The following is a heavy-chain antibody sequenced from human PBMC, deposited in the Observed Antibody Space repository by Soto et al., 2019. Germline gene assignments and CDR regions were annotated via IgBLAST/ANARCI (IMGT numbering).Heavy chain of an antibody. CDR1: GFPVSNNY. J-gene: IGHJ4*02. V-gene: IGHV3-66*01. CDR3: AREAIIVIAAPEYYFDY. D-gene: IGHD3-22*01. CDR2: IYSGGYT. Sequence: PGGSLMISCAASGFPVSNNYMSWVRPAPGKGLEWVSVIYSGGYTNYADSVDLRLTPSRRISKNTLYLQMDSLRAEDTAVYYCAREAIIVIAAPEYYFDYWGQGTLVTVSS.